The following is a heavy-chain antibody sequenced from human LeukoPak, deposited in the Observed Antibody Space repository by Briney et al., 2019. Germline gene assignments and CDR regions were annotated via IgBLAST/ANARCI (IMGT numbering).Heavy chain of an antibody. V-gene: IGHV4-59*01. J-gene: IGHJ4*02. D-gene: IGHD4-23*01. Sequence: PSETLSLTCTVSGGSINSYYWNWIRQPPGKGLEWIGYIYYSGSTNYNPSLKSRVTISVDTSKNQFSLKLSSVTAADTAVYYCARGDELRWPFDYWGQGTLVTVSS. CDR2: IYYSGST. CDR3: ARGDELRWPFDY. CDR1: GGSINSYY.